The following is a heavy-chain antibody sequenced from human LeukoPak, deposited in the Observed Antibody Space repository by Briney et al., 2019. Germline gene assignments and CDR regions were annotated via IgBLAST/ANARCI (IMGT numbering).Heavy chain of an antibody. J-gene: IGHJ6*02. CDR1: GFTFSSYA. V-gene: IGHV3-30*04. CDR3: ARGLVDILTGYYYYYGMDV. CDR2: ISYDGSNK. D-gene: IGHD3-9*01. Sequence: AGRSLRLSCAASGFTFSSYAMHWVRQAPGKGLEGVAVISYDGSNKYYADSVKGRFTIYRDNSKNTLYLQMNSLRAEDTAVYYCARGLVDILTGYYYYYGMDVWGQGTTVTVSS.